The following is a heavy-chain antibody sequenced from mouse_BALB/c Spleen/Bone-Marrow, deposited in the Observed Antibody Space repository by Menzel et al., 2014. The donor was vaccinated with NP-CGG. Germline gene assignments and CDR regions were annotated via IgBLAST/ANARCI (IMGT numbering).Heavy chain of an antibody. CDR1: EYEFPSHD. J-gene: IGHJ4*01. Sequence: EVMLVESGGGLVQPGESLKLSCESNEYEFPSHDMSWVRKTPEKRLELVAAINSDGGSTYYPDTMERRFIISRDNTKXTLYLQMSSLRSEDTALYYCARHNYRYDDYAMDYWGQGTSVTVSS. V-gene: IGHV5-2*03. CDR3: ARHNYRYDDYAMDY. D-gene: IGHD2-14*01. CDR2: INSDGGST.